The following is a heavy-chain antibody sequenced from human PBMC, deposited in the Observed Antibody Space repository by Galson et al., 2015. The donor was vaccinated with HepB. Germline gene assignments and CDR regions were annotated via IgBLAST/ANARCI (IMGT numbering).Heavy chain of an antibody. V-gene: IGHV5-51*01. CDR3: ARREFYGSGSYYNLDLDY. CDR2: IYPGDSDT. D-gene: IGHD3-10*01. CDR1: GYSFTSYW. J-gene: IGHJ4*02. Sequence: QSGAEVIQPGASLKISCKGSGYSFTSYWIGWVRQMPGKGLEWIGIIYPGDSDTRYSPSFQGQVTISADKSISTAYLQWSSLKASDTAMYYCARREFYGSGSYYNLDLDYWGQGTLVTVSS.